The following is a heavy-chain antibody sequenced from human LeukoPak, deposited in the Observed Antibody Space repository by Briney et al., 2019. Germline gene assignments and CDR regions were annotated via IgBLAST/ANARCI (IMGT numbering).Heavy chain of an antibody. Sequence: GGSLRLSCAASEFTFSTYWMSWVRQAPGKGLEWVANIKQDGSEKYYMDSVKGRFTISRDTAKNSLYLQMNSLRAEDTAVYYCARRAGAYSHLYDYWGQGTLVTVSS. CDR2: IKQDGSEK. V-gene: IGHV3-7*03. J-gene: IGHJ4*02. CDR3: ARRAGAYSHLYDY. D-gene: IGHD4/OR15-4a*01. CDR1: EFTFSTYW.